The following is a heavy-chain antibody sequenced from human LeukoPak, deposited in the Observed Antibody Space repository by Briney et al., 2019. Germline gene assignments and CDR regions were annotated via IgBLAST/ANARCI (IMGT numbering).Heavy chain of an antibody. CDR1: GFTFSSYG. D-gene: IGHD3-22*01. CDR3: ARPYYDSSGYAVGYFDY. J-gene: IGHJ4*02. V-gene: IGHV3-33*01. Sequence: GGSLRLSCAASGFTFSSYGMHWVRQAPGKGLEWVAVIWYDGSNKYYADSVKGRFTISRDNSKNTLYLQMNSLRAEDTAVYYCARPYYDSSGYAVGYFDYWGQGTLVTVSS. CDR2: IWYDGSNK.